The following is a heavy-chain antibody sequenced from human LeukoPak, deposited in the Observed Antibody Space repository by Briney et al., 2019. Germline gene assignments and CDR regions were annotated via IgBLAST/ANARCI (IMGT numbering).Heavy chain of an antibody. CDR3: AREMDCSSTSCSNYYYYMDV. V-gene: IGHV1-46*01. J-gene: IGHJ6*03. D-gene: IGHD2-2*01. CDR1: GYTFTSYY. Sequence: ASVKVSCKASGYTFTSYYMHWVRQAPGQGLEWMGIINPSGGSTSYSQKFQGRVTMTRDMSTSTVYMELSSLRSEDTAVYYCAREMDCSSTSCSNYYYYMDVWGKGTTVTVSS. CDR2: INPSGGST.